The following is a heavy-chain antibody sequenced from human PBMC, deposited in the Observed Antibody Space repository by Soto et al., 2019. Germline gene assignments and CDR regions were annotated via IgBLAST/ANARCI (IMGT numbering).Heavy chain of an antibody. CDR1: GFTFSSYG. D-gene: IGHD3-9*01. Sequence: GGSLRLSCAASGFTFSSYGMHWVRQAPGKGLEWVAVISYDGSNKYYAASVKGRFTISRDNPKSTLYLQMNSLGAEDTAVYYCAKAGGYDILTGYRNRFDPWGQGTRVTVSS. CDR3: AKAGGYDILTGYRNRFDP. CDR2: ISYDGSNK. V-gene: IGHV3-30*18. J-gene: IGHJ5*02.